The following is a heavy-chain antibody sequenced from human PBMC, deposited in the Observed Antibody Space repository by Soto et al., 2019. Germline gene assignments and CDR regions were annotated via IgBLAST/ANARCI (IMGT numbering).Heavy chain of an antibody. V-gene: IGHV3-66*01. D-gene: IGHD3-9*01. CDR2: IYSGGST. CDR1: GFTVSSNY. Sequence: GGSLRLSCAASGFTVSSNYMSWVRQAPGKGLEWVSVIYSGGSTYYADSVKGRFTISRDNSKNTLYLQMNSLRAEDTAVYYCARSRYFAEVIIGYFDYWGQGTLVTVSS. J-gene: IGHJ4*02. CDR3: ARSRYFAEVIIGYFDY.